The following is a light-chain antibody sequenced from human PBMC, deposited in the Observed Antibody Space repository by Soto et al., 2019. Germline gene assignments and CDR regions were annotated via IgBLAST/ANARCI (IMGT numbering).Light chain of an antibody. CDR1: GSNIGTNT. Sequence: QSVLTQPPSASGTPGQWVTISCSGSGSNIGTNTVTWYQQLPGAAPRLLIYSDNQRPSGVPARFSGSKSGTSASLAISGLQSEDEADYYCAAWDVSLVVFGGGTQLTVL. CDR3: AAWDVSLVV. V-gene: IGLV1-44*01. CDR2: SDN. J-gene: IGLJ3*02.